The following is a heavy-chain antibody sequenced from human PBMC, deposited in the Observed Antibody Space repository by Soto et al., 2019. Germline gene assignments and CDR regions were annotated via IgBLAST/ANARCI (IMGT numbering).Heavy chain of an antibody. Sequence: EMQLVQSGAEVKKPGESLQISCKGSGYSFTNYWIGWVRQMPGKGLEWMGIIRPGDCDTRDSPSFQGHIIISADKSISTVYLQWSSMAASDTAMYYFGRHGNSGPEDTLDVWGQGTRVTVSS. V-gene: IGHV5-51*01. D-gene: IGHD6-19*01. CDR1: GYSFTNYW. CDR2: IRPGDCDT. CDR3: GRHGNSGPEDTLDV. J-gene: IGHJ6*02.